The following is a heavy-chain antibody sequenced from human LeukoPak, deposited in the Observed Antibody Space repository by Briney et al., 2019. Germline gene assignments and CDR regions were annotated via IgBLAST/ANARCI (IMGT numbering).Heavy chain of an antibody. CDR2: ISYDGSNK. J-gene: IGHJ6*02. Sequence: GGSLRLSCAASGFTFSSYGMHWVRQAPGKGLEWVAVISYDGSNKYYADSVKGRFTISRDNSKNTLYLQMNSLRAEDTAVYYCARDKIGMDVWGQGTTVTVSS. V-gene: IGHV3-30*03. CDR3: ARDKIGMDV. CDR1: GFTFSSYG.